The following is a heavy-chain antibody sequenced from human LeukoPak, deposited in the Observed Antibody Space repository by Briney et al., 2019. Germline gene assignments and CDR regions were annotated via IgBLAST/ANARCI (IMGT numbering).Heavy chain of an antibody. CDR2: VSYSGTT. J-gene: IGHJ3*02. Sequence: SETLSLTCTVSGDSIGETNYYWGWIRQPPGKGLEWIGSVSYSGTTYYNPSLRSRVTISVDTSKSQFSLNLSSVTATDTAVYYCARPPAYTSWTYAFDIWGQGTMVTVSS. V-gene: IGHV4-39*01. D-gene: IGHD1-1*01. CDR3: ARPPAYTSWTYAFDI. CDR1: GDSIGETNYY.